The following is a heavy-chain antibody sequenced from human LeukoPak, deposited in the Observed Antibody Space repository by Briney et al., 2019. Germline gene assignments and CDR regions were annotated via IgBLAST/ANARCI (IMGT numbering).Heavy chain of an antibody. CDR1: GFTFSSHW. CDR3: AKGASGSFPIRHAFDI. Sequence: GGSLRLSCAVSGFTFSSHWMNWVRQAPGKGLEWVANIKQDGSEKYYVDSVKGRFTISRDNSKNTLYLQMNSLRAEDTAVYYCAKGASGSFPIRHAFDIWGQGTMVTVSS. V-gene: IGHV3-7*03. D-gene: IGHD1-26*01. J-gene: IGHJ3*02. CDR2: IKQDGSEK.